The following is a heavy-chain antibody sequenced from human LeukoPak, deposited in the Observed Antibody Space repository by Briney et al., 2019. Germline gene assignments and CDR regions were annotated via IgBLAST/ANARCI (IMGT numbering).Heavy chain of an antibody. CDR2: IYYSGST. J-gene: IGHJ5*02. Sequence: SETLSLTCTVSGGSISSYYWSWIRQPPGKGLEWLGYIYYSGSTNYNPSLKSRVTISVDTSKNQFSLKLSSVTAADTAVYYCARSLLGYSSSWYWFDPWGQGTLVTVSS. D-gene: IGHD6-13*01. CDR3: ARSLLGYSSSWYWFDP. CDR1: GGSISSYY. V-gene: IGHV4-59*08.